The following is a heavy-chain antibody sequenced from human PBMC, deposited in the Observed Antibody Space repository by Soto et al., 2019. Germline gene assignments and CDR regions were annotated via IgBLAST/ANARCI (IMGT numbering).Heavy chain of an antibody. CDR2: ISYDGSNK. CDR1: GFTFSSYA. J-gene: IGHJ4*02. D-gene: IGHD3-22*01. CDR3: ARDYYDSSGTFPLDY. V-gene: IGHV3-30-3*01. Sequence: PGGSLRLSCAASGFTFSSYAMHWVRQAPGKGLEWVAVISYDGSNKYYADSVKGRFTISRDNSKNTLYLQMNSLRAEDTAVYYCARDYYDSSGTFPLDYWGQGTLVTVSS.